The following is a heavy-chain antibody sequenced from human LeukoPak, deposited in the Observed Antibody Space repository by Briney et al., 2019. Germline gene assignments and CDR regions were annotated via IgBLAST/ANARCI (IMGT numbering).Heavy chain of an antibody. CDR1: GGTFSSYA. CDR3: ASPPGYCSSTSCYAHDAFDI. V-gene: IGHV1-69*05. D-gene: IGHD2-2*01. J-gene: IGHJ3*02. Sequence: ASVKVFCKASGGTFSSYAISWVRQAPGQGLEWMGGIIPIFGTANYAQKFQGRVTITTDESTSTAYMELSSLRSEDTAVYYCASPPGYCSSTSCYAHDAFDIWGQGTMVTVSS. CDR2: IIPIFGTA.